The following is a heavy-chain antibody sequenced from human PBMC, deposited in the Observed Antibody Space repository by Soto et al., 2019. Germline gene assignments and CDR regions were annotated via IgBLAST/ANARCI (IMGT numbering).Heavy chain of an antibody. Sequence: GSVKVSCKAPGYTFTSYCISWVLQAPGEGLEWMGWISAYNGNTNYAQKLQGRVTMTTDTSTSTAYMELRSLRSDDTAVYYCARDSRITMIVVVNYYYYGMDVWGQGTTVTVSS. J-gene: IGHJ6*02. CDR2: ISAYNGNT. V-gene: IGHV1-18*01. D-gene: IGHD3-22*01. CDR1: GYTFTSYC. CDR3: ARDSRITMIVVVNYYYYGMDV.